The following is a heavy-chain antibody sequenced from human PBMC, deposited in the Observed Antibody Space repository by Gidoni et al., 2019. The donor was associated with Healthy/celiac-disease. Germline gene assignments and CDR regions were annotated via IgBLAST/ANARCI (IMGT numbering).Heavy chain of an antibody. CDR3: ARIWVLTYYYGSGSFNWFDP. CDR2: IYYSVST. J-gene: IGHJ5*02. Sequence: QLQLQESGPGLVKPSETLSLTCTVSGGSISSSSYYWGWIRQPPGKGLEWIGSIYYSVSTYYNPSLKSRVTISVDTSKNQFSLKLSSVTAADTAVYYCARIWVLTYYYGSGSFNWFDPWGQGTLVTVSS. CDR1: GGSISSSSYY. V-gene: IGHV4-39*01. D-gene: IGHD3-10*01.